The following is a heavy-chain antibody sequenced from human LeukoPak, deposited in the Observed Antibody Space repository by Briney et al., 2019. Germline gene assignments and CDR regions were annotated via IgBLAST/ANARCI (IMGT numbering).Heavy chain of an antibody. J-gene: IGHJ4*02. CDR3: ARRFSVQWLDAGFDY. V-gene: IGHV5-51*01. CDR2: IYPGDSDT. Sequence: GESLKISCKGSGYSFTSYWIGRVRQMPGKGLEWMGIIYPGDSDTRYSPSFQGQVTISADKSISTAYLQWSSLKASDTAMYYCARRFSVQWLDAGFDYWGQGTLVTVSS. D-gene: IGHD6-19*01. CDR1: GYSFTSYW.